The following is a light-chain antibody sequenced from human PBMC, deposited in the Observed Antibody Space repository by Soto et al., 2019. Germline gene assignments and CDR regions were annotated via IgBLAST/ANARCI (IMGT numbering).Light chain of an antibody. CDR2: EVS. CDR1: SGDVGGYYY. V-gene: IGLV2-14*01. CDR3: CSYTAGGTI. J-gene: IGLJ1*01. Sequence: QSVLTQPASVSGSPGQSITISCTGTSGDVGGYYYVSWYQQLPGKAPKLMISEVSNRPSGVSNRFSGSKSGNTASLTISGLQAGDEADYYCCSYTAGGTIVGTGTKVTAL.